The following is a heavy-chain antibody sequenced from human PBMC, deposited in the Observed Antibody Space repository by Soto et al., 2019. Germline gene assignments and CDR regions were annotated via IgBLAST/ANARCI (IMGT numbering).Heavy chain of an antibody. Sequence: EVQLLESGGGLVQPGGSLRLSCAASGFTFSSYAMSWVRQAPGKGLEWVSAISGSGGSTYYADSVKGRFTISRDNSKNTLYLQMNSLRAEDTAVCYCAKNSAPHQSRIVVVIAPSLDYWGQGTLVTVSS. V-gene: IGHV3-23*01. CDR2: ISGSGGST. J-gene: IGHJ4*02. CDR1: GFTFSSYA. CDR3: AKNSAPHQSRIVVVIAPSLDY. D-gene: IGHD2-21*01.